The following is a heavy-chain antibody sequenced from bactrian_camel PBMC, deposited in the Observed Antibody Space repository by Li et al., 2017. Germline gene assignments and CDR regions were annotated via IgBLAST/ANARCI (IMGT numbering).Heavy chain of an antibody. CDR3: AAGDGGTWYERWTYGH. CDR1: GHSRGSNC. CDR2: IYNGGGTT. J-gene: IGHJ4*01. V-gene: IGHV3S45*01. Sequence: HVQLVESGGGSVQAGGSLRLSCVVSGHSRGSNCVGWYRLPPGRAPAEREGIAAIYNGGGTTHYLDSVEGRFTISHDNAANTLYLQMNRLKPEDSAMYYCAAGDGGTWYERWTYGHWGQGTQVTVS. D-gene: IGHD6*01.